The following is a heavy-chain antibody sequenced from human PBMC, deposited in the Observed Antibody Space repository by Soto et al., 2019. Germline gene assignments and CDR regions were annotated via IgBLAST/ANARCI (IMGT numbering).Heavy chain of an antibody. J-gene: IGHJ4*02. CDR2: ISYSGTT. CDR1: GGSVNSETYF. D-gene: IGHD3-10*01. V-gene: IGHV4-61*01. CDR3: ARDHRSLFDY. Sequence: SETLSLTCAVSGGSVNSETYFWTWIRQSPETGLEWIGYISYSGTTNYNPSLQSRVTMSVDTSKNQFSLKLSSVTAADTAVYFCARDHRSLFDYWGQGVLVTVSS.